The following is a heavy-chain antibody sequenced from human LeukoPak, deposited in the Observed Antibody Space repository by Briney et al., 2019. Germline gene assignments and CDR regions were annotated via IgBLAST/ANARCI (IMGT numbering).Heavy chain of an antibody. Sequence: PSETLSLTCTVSGGSISSGGYYWSWIRQHPGKGLEWIGYIYYSGSTYYNPSLKSRVTISVDTSKNQFSLKLSSVTAADTAVYYCARGVAAARNYYYYGMDVWGQGTTVTVSS. V-gene: IGHV4-31*03. D-gene: IGHD6-13*01. CDR3: ARGVAAARNYYYYGMDV. CDR1: GGSISSGGYY. J-gene: IGHJ6*02. CDR2: IYYSGST.